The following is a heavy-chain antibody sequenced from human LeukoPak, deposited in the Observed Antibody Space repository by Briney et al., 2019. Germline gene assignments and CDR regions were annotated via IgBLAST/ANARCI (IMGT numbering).Heavy chain of an antibody. Sequence: DSVKARFTISRDNAKNSLYLQMNSLRDEDTAVHYCARAFDYWTQSTLVAVSS. V-gene: IGHV3-7*03. J-gene: IGHJ4*02. CDR3: ARAFDY.